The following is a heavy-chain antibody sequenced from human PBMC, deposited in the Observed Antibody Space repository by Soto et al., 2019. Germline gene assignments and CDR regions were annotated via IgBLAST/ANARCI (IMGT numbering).Heavy chain of an antibody. D-gene: IGHD1-7*01. CDR3: ARAFSQPAINWTYVRYYYYCGIDF. CDR1: GGTFSSYA. Sequence: SVKVSCKASGGTFSSYAISWVRQAPGQGLEWMGGITPIYGPANYAQKYQGRVTITADDSTSTAYMELGSLRSEDTAVYYCARAFSQPAINWTYVRYYYYCGIDFWGQGTTVTVSS. J-gene: IGHJ6*02. V-gene: IGHV1-69*13. CDR2: ITPIYGPA.